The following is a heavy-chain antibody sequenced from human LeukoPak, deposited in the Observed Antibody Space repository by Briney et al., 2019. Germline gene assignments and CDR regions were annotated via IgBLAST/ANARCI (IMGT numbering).Heavy chain of an antibody. V-gene: IGHV3-21*01. CDR2: ISSSSSHI. D-gene: IGHD5-18*01. CDR3: ARGGVYSYGQYYYYGMDV. CDR1: GFTFSSYS. J-gene: IGHJ6*04. Sequence: GGSLRLSCAASGFTFSSYSMNWVRQAPGKGLEWVSSISSSSSHIYYADSVKGRFTISRDNAKNSLYLQMNSLRAEDTAVYYCARGGVYSYGQYYYYGMDVWGKGTTVTVSS.